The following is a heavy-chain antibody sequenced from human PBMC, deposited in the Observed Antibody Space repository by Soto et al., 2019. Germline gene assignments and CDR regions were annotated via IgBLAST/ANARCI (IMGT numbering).Heavy chain of an antibody. D-gene: IGHD1-26*01. CDR1: GFTVSSNY. Sequence: EVQLVESGGGLIQPGGSLRLSCAASGFTVSSNYMSWVRQAPGKGLEWVSVIYSGGSTYYADSVKGRFTISRDNSKNTLYLQMHSLRAEDTAVYYCARVRGGATRYYYYGMDVWGQGTTVSVS. CDR3: ARVRGGATRYYYYGMDV. CDR2: IYSGGST. V-gene: IGHV3-53*01. J-gene: IGHJ6*02.